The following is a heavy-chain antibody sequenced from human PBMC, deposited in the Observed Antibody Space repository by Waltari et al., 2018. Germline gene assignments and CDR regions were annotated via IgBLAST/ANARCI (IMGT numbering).Heavy chain of an antibody. CDR2: VDPEDGET. CDR3: ATYEEDIAAAGNTQAPYYYYGMDV. V-gene: IGHV1-69-2*01. J-gene: IGHJ6*02. D-gene: IGHD6-13*01. Sequence: EVQLVQSGAEVKKPGATVKISCKVSGYTFTDYYMHWVQQAPGKGLEWMGLVDPEDGETIYAEKFQGRVTITADTSTDTAYMELSSLRSEDTAVYYCATYEEDIAAAGNTQAPYYYYGMDVWGQGTTVTVSS. CDR1: GYTFTDYY.